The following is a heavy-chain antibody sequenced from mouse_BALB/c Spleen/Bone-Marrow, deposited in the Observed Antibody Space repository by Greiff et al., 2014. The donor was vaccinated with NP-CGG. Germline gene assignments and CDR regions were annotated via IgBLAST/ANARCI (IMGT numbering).Heavy chain of an antibody. J-gene: IGHJ3*01. CDR2: VKTGSGGT. D-gene: IGHD2-13*01. Sequence: QVQLQQSGAELVRPGTSVKVPCKASGYAGKKEEKERGKKRKGEGREWSGVVKTGSGGTNYNEKFKGKATLTADKSSSTAYMQLSSLTSDDSAVYFCARRDYSFANWGQGTLVTVPT. CDR1: GYAGKKEE. CDR3: ARRDYSFAN. V-gene: IGHV1-54*01.